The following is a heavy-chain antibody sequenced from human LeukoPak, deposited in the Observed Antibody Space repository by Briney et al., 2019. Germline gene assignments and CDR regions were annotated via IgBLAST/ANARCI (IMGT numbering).Heavy chain of an antibody. Sequence: GGSLRLSCAASGFTFSTYVLNWVRQAPGKGLEWVSTIDPSGAYTYYAESVKGRFTISRDNAKNSLYLQMNSLRAEDTAVYYCARALTTVGPYYFDYWGQGTLVTVSS. CDR1: GFTFSTYV. D-gene: IGHD4-23*01. J-gene: IGHJ4*02. CDR2: IDPSGAYT. CDR3: ARALTTVGPYYFDY. V-gene: IGHV3-21*01.